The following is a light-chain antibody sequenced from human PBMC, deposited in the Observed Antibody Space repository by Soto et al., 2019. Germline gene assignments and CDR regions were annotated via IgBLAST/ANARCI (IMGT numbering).Light chain of an antibody. V-gene: IGKV3-11*01. CDR3: QQRHMWPIT. CDR1: QSFRGL. J-gene: IGKJ5*01. Sequence: VLTQSPVTLSLSPGERATLSCRASQSFRGLLACYQQKPGQAPRLLIYDAYNRATGIPPRFSGSGSGIDFTLTISSLEPEDSAVYYCQQRHMWPITFGQGTRLEIK. CDR2: DAY.